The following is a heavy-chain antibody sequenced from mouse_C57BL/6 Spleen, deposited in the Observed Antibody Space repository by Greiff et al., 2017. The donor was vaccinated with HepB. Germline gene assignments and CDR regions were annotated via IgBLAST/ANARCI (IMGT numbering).Heavy chain of an antibody. CDR2: IDPSDSYT. D-gene: IGHD3-3*01. J-gene: IGHJ3*01. CDR3: ANGGTRTGAAWFAY. V-gene: IGHV1-59*01. CDR1: GYTFTSYW. Sequence: QVQLQQSGAELVRPGTSVKLSCKASGYTFTSYWMHWVKQRPGQGLEWIGVIDPSDSYTNYNQKFKGKATLTVDTSSSTAYMQLSSLTSEDSAVYYCANGGTRTGAAWFAYWGQGTLVTVSA.